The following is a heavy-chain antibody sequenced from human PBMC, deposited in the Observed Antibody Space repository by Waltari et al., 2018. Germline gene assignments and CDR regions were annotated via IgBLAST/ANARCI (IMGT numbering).Heavy chain of an antibody. Sequence: QVQLVESGGGVVQPGGSLRLSCAASGFTFSSYGMHWVRQAPGKGLEWVAFIRYEGSNKYYADSGKGRLTIARDNSKNTLYLQMNSLRAEDTAVYYCAKDSGADYYYYMDVWGKGTTVTV. CDR2: IRYEGSNK. D-gene: IGHD3-10*01. CDR1: GFTFSSYG. J-gene: IGHJ6*03. V-gene: IGHV3-30*02. CDR3: AKDSGADYYYYMDV.